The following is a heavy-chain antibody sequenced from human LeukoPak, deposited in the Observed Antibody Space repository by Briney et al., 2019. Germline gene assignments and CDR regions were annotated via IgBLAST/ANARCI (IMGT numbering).Heavy chain of an antibody. CDR3: AKDFATLFYYVWGSYRSAFDY. V-gene: IGHV3-30*18. CDR2: ISYDGSNK. CDR1: GFTFSSYG. Sequence: PGGSLRLSCAASGFTFSSYGMHWVRQAPGKGLEWVAIISYDGSNKYYADSVKGRFTISRDNSKNTLYLQMNSLRAEDTAVYYCAKDFATLFYYVWGSYRSAFDYWGQGTLVTVSS. D-gene: IGHD3-16*02. J-gene: IGHJ4*02.